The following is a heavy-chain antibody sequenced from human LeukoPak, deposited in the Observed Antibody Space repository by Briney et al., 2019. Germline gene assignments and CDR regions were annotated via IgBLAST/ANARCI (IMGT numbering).Heavy chain of an antibody. CDR3: ARWGRHYYYGMDV. CDR2: ISSSSSYI. D-gene: IGHD7-27*01. V-gene: IGHV3-21*01. CDR1: GFTFSSYS. Sequence: GGSLRLSCAASGFTFSSYSMNWVRQAPGKGLEWVSSISSSSSYIYYADSVKGRSTISRDNAKNSLYLQMNSLRAEDTAVYYCARWGRHYYYGMDVWGQGTTVTVSS. J-gene: IGHJ6*02.